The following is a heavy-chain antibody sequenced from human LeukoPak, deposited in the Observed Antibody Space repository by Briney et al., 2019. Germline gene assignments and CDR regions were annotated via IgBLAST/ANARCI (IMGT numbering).Heavy chain of an antibody. CDR1: GYTFTGYY. Sequence: ASVKVSCKASGYTFTGYYIHWVRQAPGQGLEWMGWINANSGATKYAQKFQGRVTMTGDTSISTAYMELSRLGSDDTAVYYCAVITWIQNFDYWGQGTLVTVSS. CDR2: INANSGAT. D-gene: IGHD5-18*01. V-gene: IGHV1-2*02. J-gene: IGHJ4*02. CDR3: AVITWIQNFDY.